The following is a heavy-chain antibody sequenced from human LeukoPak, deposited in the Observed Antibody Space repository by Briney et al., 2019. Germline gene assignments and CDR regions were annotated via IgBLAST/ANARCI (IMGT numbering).Heavy chain of an antibody. J-gene: IGHJ4*02. CDR3: AREIGPRQLHLWGSAFDY. CDR1: GYIFTGHY. Sequence: ASVKVSCKASGYIFTGHYMHWVRQAPGQGLEWMGWIDPNSGDTNYAQKFQGRVTMTRDTSTSTVYMELSSLRSEDTAVYYCAREIGPRQLHLWGSAFDYWGQGTLVTVSS. V-gene: IGHV1-2*02. CDR2: IDPNSGDT. D-gene: IGHD5-18*01.